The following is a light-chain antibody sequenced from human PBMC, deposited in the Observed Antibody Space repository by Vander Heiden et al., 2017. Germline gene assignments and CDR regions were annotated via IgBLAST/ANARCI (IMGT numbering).Light chain of an antibody. J-gene: IGLJ1*01. V-gene: IGLV2-11*01. Sequence: QSALTQPRPVSGSPGQSVTLSCTGTSSDVGGYNYVSWYQQHPGKAPKLMIYDVSKRPSGVPDRFSGSKSGNTASLTISGLQAEDEADYYCCSYAGSSYVFGTGTKVTVL. CDR1: SSDVGGYNY. CDR2: DVS. CDR3: CSYAGSSYV.